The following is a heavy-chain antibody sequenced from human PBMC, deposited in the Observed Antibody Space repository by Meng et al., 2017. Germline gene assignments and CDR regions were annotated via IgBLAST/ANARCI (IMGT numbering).Heavy chain of an antibody. J-gene: IGHJ4*02. CDR2: ISSSGSTI. CDR3: ASLHYYDSSGYPN. D-gene: IGHD3-22*01. Sequence: GESPKISCAASGFTFSDYYMSWIRQAPGKGLEWVSYISSSGSTIYYADSVKGRFTISRDNAKNSLYLQMNSLRAEDTAVYYCASLHYYDSSGYPNWGQGTLVTVSS. CDR1: GFTFSDYY. V-gene: IGHV3-11*01.